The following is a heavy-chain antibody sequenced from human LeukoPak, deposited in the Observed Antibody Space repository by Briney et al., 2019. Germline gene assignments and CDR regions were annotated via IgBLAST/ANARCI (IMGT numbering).Heavy chain of an antibody. CDR2: IYTSGST. CDR3: ARAYSPPQWSPFDY. V-gene: IGHV4-4*07. Sequence: PSETLSLTCTVPGGSISSYYWSWIRQPAGKGLEWIGRIYTSGSTYYKPSLKSRVTISLDTSKNQFSLKLSSVTAADTAVYYCARAYSPPQWSPFDYWGQGTLVTVSS. J-gene: IGHJ4*02. D-gene: IGHD6-13*01. CDR1: GGSISSYY.